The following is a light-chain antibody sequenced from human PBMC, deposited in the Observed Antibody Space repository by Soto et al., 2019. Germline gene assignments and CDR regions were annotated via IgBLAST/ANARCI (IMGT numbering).Light chain of an antibody. J-gene: IGLJ1*01. Sequence: QSVLTQPPSVSGTPGQRVTISCSGSSSSIGSNTVNWYQQLPGTAPRLLIYSNDQRPSGVPDRFSGSKSGTSASLAISGLQSEDEADYYCAAWDDSLNAYVLGTGTKVTVL. CDR3: AAWDDSLNAYV. V-gene: IGLV1-44*01. CDR1: SSSIGSNT. CDR2: SND.